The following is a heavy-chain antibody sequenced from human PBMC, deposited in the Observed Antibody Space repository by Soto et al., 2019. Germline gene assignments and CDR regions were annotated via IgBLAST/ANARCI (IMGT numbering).Heavy chain of an antibody. D-gene: IGHD3-22*01. Sequence: SETLSLTCRVSDGSMNSDSSYWGWIRQPPGKGLEWIGVINHSGSTYHNLSLKGRVTMSVDASRNQFSLKLTSMTAADTAVYYCARLGGYVSVGYYYLWDSWGQGTLVTISS. V-gene: IGHV4-39*01. CDR1: DGSMNSDSSY. CDR2: INHSGST. J-gene: IGHJ4*02. CDR3: ARLGGYVSVGYYYLWDS.